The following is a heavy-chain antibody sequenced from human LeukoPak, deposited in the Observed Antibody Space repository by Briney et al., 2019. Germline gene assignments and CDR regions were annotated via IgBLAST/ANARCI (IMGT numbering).Heavy chain of an antibody. Sequence: PGGSLRLSCGASGIIFRNAWMDWVRQAPGKGLEWVSTISASGHATYYPDSVRGRFTIPRDNSKSTLHLQMDSLRAEDSALYYCAKWPEGATPKFHHWGQGTLVTVSS. CDR1: GIIFRNAW. CDR2: ISASGHAT. V-gene: IGHV3-23*01. J-gene: IGHJ4*02. CDR3: AKWPEGATPKFHH. D-gene: IGHD1-26*01.